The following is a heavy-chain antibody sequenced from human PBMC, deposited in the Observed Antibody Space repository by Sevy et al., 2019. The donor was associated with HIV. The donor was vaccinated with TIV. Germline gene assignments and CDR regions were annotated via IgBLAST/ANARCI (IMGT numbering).Heavy chain of an antibody. Sequence: GGSLRLSCAASGFTFSSYAMSWVRQAPGKGLEWVSAISGSGGSTYYADSVEGRFTISRDNSKNTLYLQMNSLRAEDTAVYYCATPPMVRGVTIDYWGQGTLVTVSS. J-gene: IGHJ4*02. D-gene: IGHD3-10*01. CDR3: ATPPMVRGVTIDY. V-gene: IGHV3-23*01. CDR1: GFTFSSYA. CDR2: ISGSGGST.